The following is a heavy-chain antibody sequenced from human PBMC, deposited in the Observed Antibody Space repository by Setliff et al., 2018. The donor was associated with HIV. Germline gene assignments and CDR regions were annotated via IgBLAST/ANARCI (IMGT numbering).Heavy chain of an antibody. CDR2: ISYDGSNK. Sequence: PGGSLRLSCAASGFTFSSYAMHWVRQAPGKGLEWVAVISYDGSNKYYADSVKGRFTISRDNSKNTLYLQMNSLRAEDTAVYYCASAHINASSGWYDDAFDIWGQGTMVTVSS. J-gene: IGHJ3*02. CDR3: ASAHINASSGWYDDAFDI. CDR1: GFTFSSYA. D-gene: IGHD6-19*01. V-gene: IGHV3-30*01.